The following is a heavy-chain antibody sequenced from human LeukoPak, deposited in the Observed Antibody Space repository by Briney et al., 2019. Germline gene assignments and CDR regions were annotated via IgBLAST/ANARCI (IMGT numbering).Heavy chain of an antibody. CDR2: IYTSGST. CDR3: ARVPGNSYYYYYMDV. D-gene: IGHD1-1*01. J-gene: IGHJ6*03. V-gene: IGHV4-61*02. Sequence: SETLSLTCTVSGGSISSGSYYWSWIRQPAGKGLEWIGRIYTSGSTNYNPSLKSRVTISVDTSKNQFSLKLSSVTAADTAVYYCARVPGNSYYYYYMDVWGKGTTVTVS. CDR1: GGSISSGSYY.